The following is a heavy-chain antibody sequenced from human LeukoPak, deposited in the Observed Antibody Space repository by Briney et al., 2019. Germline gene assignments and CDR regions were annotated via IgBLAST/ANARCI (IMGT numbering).Heavy chain of an antibody. V-gene: IGHV4-31*03. CDR3: ARMFHAQGYYYYGMDV. Sequence: SQTLSLTCTVSGGSISSGGYYWSWIRQHPGKGLEWIGYIYYGGSTYYNPSLKSRVTISVDTSKNQFSLKLSSVTAADTAVYYCARMFHAQGYYYYGMDVWGQGTTVTVSS. D-gene: IGHD2/OR15-2a*01. CDR1: GGSISSGGYY. J-gene: IGHJ6*02. CDR2: IYYGGST.